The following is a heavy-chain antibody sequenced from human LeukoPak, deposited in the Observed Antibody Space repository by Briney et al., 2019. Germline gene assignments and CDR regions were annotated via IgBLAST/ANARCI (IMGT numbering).Heavy chain of an antibody. CDR1: GFTFSSYW. V-gene: IGHV3-7*03. CDR3: ARDQVYYYGSGSLYYYGMDV. D-gene: IGHD3-10*01. CDR2: IKQDGSEK. J-gene: IGHJ6*04. Sequence: PGGSLRLSCAASGFTFSSYWMSWVRQAPGKGLEWVANIKQDGSEKYYVDSVKGRFTISRDNAKNSLYLQMNSLRAEDTAVYYCARDQVYYYGSGSLYYYGMDVWGKGTTVTVSS.